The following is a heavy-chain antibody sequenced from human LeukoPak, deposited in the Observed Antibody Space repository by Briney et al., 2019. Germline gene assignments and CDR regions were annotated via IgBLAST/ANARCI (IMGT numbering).Heavy chain of an antibody. CDR1: GFTFSSCT. D-gene: IGHD3-22*01. J-gene: IGHJ4*02. V-gene: IGHV3-21*01. CDR2: ISSSSSYI. Sequence: GGSLRLSCAASGFTFSSCTMNWVRQAPRKGLEWVSSISSSSSYIYYADSVKGRFTISRDNAKNSLYLQMNSLRAEDTAVYYCARGPYYYDSSWNIYFDYWGQGTLVTVSS. CDR3: ARGPYYYDSSWNIYFDY.